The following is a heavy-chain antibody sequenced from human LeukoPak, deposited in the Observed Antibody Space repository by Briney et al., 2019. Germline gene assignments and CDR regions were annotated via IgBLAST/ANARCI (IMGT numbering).Heavy chain of an antibody. CDR1: GGSISSSSYY. J-gene: IGHJ4*02. CDR3: ARHGGYYYDSSGYNPFDY. Sequence: SETLSLTCTVSGGSISSSSYYWGWIRQPPGKGLEWIGSIYYSGSTYYNPSLKSRVTISVDTSKNQFSLKLSSVTAADTAVYYCARHGGYYYDSSGYNPFDYWGQGALVTVSS. D-gene: IGHD3-22*01. CDR2: IYYSGST. V-gene: IGHV4-39*01.